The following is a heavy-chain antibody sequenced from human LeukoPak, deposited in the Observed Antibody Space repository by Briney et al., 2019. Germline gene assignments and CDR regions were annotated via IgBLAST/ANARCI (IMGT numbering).Heavy chain of an antibody. J-gene: IGHJ6*02. V-gene: IGHV1-46*01. CDR2: INPSGGST. Sequence: ASVKVSCKASGYTFTSYYMHWVRQAPGQGLEWMGIINPSGGSTSYAQKFQGRVTMTGDTSTSTVYMELSSLRSEDTAVYYCAREVVGGYGGLYYYYGMDVWGQGTTVTVSS. CDR1: GYTFTSYY. D-gene: IGHD4-23*01. CDR3: AREVVGGYGGLYYYYGMDV.